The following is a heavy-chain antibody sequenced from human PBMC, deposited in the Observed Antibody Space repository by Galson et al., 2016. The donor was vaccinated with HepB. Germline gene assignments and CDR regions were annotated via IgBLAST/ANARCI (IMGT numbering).Heavy chain of an antibody. V-gene: IGHV3-21*01. CDR2: IDSSSSYI. CDR1: GFTFSPYV. CDR3: ARDRGYYDSSGGY. J-gene: IGHJ4*02. D-gene: IGHD3-22*01. Sequence: SLRLSCAASGFTFSPYVMNWVRQAPGKGLEWVSSIDSSSSYINYADSVNGRFTISRDNAKNSLYLQMNSLRAEDTAVYYCARDRGYYDSSGGYWGQGTLVTVSS.